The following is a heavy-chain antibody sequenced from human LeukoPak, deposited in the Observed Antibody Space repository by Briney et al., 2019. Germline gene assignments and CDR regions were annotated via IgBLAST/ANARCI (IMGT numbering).Heavy chain of an antibody. D-gene: IGHD3-16*01. CDR1: GFTFSSYA. CDR2: ISYDGSNK. J-gene: IGHJ4*02. Sequence: GGSLRLSCAASGFTFSSYAMHWVRQAPGKGLEWVAVISYDGSNKYYADSVKGRFTISRDNSKNTLYLQMNSLRAEDTAVYYCARDINLIFDYWGQGTLVTVSS. V-gene: IGHV3-30-3*01. CDR3: ARDINLIFDY.